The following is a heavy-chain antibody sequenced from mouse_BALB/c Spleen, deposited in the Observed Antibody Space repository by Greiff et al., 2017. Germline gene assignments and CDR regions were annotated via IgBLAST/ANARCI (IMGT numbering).Heavy chain of an antibody. D-gene: IGHD1-2*01. CDR2: ISSGSSTI. Sequence: EVHLVESGGGLVQPGGSRKLSCAASGFTFSSFGMHWVRQAPEKGLEWVAYISSGSSTIYYADTVKGRFTISRDNPKNTLFLQMTSLRSEDTAMYYCARVLRLLAMDDWGQGTSVTVSS. CDR3: ARVLRLLAMDD. V-gene: IGHV5-17*02. CDR1: GFTFSSFG. J-gene: IGHJ4*01.